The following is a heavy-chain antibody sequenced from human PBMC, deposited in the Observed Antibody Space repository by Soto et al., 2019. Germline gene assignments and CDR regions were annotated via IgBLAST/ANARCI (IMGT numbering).Heavy chain of an antibody. Sequence: PSETLSLTCTVSGGSISSSSYYWGWIRQPPGKGLEWIGSIYYSGSTYYNPSLKSRVTISVDTSKNQFSLKLSSVTAADTAVYYCASPDRVDHDYGDYDRPDYYYYGMDVWGQGTTVTVSS. V-gene: IGHV4-39*01. D-gene: IGHD4-17*01. CDR3: ASPDRVDHDYGDYDRPDYYYYGMDV. J-gene: IGHJ6*02. CDR2: IYYSGST. CDR1: GGSISSSSYY.